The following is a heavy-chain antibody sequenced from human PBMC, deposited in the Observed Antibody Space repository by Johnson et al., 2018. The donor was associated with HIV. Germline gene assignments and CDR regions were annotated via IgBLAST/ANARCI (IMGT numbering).Heavy chain of an antibody. CDR1: GFTVSSNY. CDR2: IYSGGPT. J-gene: IGHJ3*02. V-gene: IGHV3-66*01. Sequence: VQLVESGGGLVQPGGSLRLSCAASGFTVSSNYMSWVRQAPGKGLEWVSVIYSGGPTYYVDYVKGRFTISRDNSKNTLYLQMNSLRSEETAVYYCASLRGAFDIWGQGTMVTVSS. CDR3: ASLRGAFDI.